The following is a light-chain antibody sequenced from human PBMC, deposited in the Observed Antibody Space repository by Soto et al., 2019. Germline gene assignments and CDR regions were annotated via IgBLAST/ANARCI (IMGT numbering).Light chain of an antibody. Sequence: EIVLTQSPATLSLSPGERATLSCRASQSVSSYLSWYQQKPGQAPRLLIFDASNRATGIPARFSGSGSGTDFTLTINSLEPEDFALYHCQQRISWLTFGGGTRVEIK. CDR2: DAS. CDR3: QQRISWLT. V-gene: IGKV3-11*01. CDR1: QSVSSY. J-gene: IGKJ4*01.